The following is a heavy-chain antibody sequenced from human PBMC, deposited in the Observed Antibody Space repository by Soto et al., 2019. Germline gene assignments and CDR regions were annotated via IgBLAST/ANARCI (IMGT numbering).Heavy chain of an antibody. D-gene: IGHD5-12*01. Sequence: QVQLVQSGAEVKKPGSSVKVSCKASGDTFTSYPFSWVRQAPGQGLEWMGGIIPMFGTPNNAQKFQGRLKITADKSNSTVYMELSGLKSEDKAVYFCANNRVAGTDYLGQGNLVTGSS. V-gene: IGHV1-69*06. J-gene: IGHJ4*02. CDR2: IIPMFGTP. CDR1: GDTFTSYP. CDR3: ANNRVAGTDY.